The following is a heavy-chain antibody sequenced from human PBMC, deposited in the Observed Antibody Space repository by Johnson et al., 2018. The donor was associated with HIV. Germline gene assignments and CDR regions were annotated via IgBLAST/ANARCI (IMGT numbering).Heavy chain of an antibody. J-gene: IGHJ3*02. D-gene: IGHD1-26*01. CDR1: GFTFSTYA. CDR2: ISYDGSNK. Sequence: QVQLVESGGGLVQPGGSLRHSCAASGFTFSTYAMHWVRQAPGKGLEWVAVISYDGSNKYYADSVKGRFPISRDNSKNTLYLQMNSLRAEDTAVYYCAKARGIVGATGAFDIWGQVTMVTVSS. V-gene: IGHV3-30*04. CDR3: AKARGIVGATGAFDI.